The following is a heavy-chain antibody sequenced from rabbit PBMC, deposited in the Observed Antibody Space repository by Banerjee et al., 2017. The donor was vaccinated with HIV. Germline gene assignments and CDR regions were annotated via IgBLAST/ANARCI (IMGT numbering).Heavy chain of an antibody. CDR2: IYIGNGDT. Sequence: QSLEESGGDLVKPGASLTLTCTASGIDFSSDYDMCWVRQAPGKGLEWIACIYIGNGDTYYANWAKGRLTISRSTSLNTVDLKMTSLTAADTSLYYCNYDASYYYFNLWGPGTLVTVS. CDR3: NYDASYYYFNL. D-gene: IGHD2-1*01. J-gene: IGHJ4*01. V-gene: IGHV1S43*01. CDR1: GIDFSSDYD.